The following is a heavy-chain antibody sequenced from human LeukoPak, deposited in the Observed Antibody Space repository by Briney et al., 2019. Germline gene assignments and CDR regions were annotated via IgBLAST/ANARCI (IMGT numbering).Heavy chain of an antibody. CDR1: GFTFSSYA. Sequence: GGSLRLSCAASGFTFSSYAMSWVRQAPGKGLEWVSAILKSGTTYYADSVKDRFTISRDNSKNTLYLQMNSLRAEDTAVYYCARENWGAFDCWGQGTLVTVSS. CDR2: ILKSGTT. J-gene: IGHJ4*02. D-gene: IGHD7-27*01. V-gene: IGHV3-66*01. CDR3: ARENWGAFDC.